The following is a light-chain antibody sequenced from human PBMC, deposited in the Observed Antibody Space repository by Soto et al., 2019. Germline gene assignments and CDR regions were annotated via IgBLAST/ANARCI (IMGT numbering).Light chain of an antibody. V-gene: IGKV3-20*01. CDR3: QQYVVGSLLS. J-gene: IGKJ5*01. CDR1: QSVNSR. CDR2: GAS. Sequence: TQSPATLSSSPGDRATLTCRASQSVNSRLAWYHHKPCKAAKLLISGASILATGIPDRFSGSGSGTDFALTISRLEPEDFALYYCQQYVVGSLLSFGRGTRLEIK.